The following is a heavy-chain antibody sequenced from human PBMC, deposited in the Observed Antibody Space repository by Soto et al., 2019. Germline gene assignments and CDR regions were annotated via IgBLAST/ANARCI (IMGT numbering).Heavy chain of an antibody. V-gene: IGHV1-46*01. J-gene: IGHJ6*02. Sequence: ASVKVSCKAFGYTFTTYFIHWVRLAPGQGFEWLGRINPTGGDTVYAQKFQGRVSVTRDTSTSTVNIELGSLTSKDTAVYYCERGSYASNVFIMDVWGQGTAVTVSS. CDR2: INPTGGDT. CDR3: ERGSYASNVFIMDV. D-gene: IGHD2-2*01. CDR1: GYTFTTYF.